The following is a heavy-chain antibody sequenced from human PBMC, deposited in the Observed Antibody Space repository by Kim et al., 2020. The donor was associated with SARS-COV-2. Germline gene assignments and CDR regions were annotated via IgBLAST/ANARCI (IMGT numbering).Heavy chain of an antibody. CDR2: ISCDSGSI. D-gene: IGHD3-3*01. J-gene: IGHJ4*02. CDR1: GFTFNDCA. V-gene: IGHV3-9*01. CDR3: AKDPKLRFLEWSYFGGGIDD. Sequence: GGSLRLSCAASGFTFNDCAMHWVRQAPGKGLEWVAGISCDSGSINYADSVKGRFTISRDNAKNSLYLQMNSLRAEDTALYYCAKDPKLRFLEWSYFGGGIDDWGQGTPVTVSS.